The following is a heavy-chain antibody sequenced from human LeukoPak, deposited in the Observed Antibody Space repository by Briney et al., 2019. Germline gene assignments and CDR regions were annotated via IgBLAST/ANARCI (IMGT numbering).Heavy chain of an antibody. CDR1: GLTFSSYW. Sequence: GGSLRLSCAASGLTFSSYWMHWVRQAPGKGLVWVSRINSDGSGTSYADSVKGRFTISRDNTKNTVYLQMNSLRAEDTAVYYCARGSGSYGRIYYYMDVWSKGTTVTVSS. V-gene: IGHV3-74*01. CDR2: INSDGSGT. CDR3: ARGSGSYGRIYYYMDV. J-gene: IGHJ6*03. D-gene: IGHD3-10*01.